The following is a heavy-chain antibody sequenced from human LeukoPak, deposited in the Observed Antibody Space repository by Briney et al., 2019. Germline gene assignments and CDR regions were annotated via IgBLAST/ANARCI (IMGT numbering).Heavy chain of an antibody. D-gene: IGHD6-19*01. V-gene: IGHV1-8*01. CDR3: ARVKISSGGSGWYLGNED. CDR1: GYTFTSYD. J-gene: IGHJ4*02. Sequence: ASVKVSCKASGYTFTSYDINWVRQAPGQGLEWMGWMNPNSGNTGYAQKFQGRVTMTRNTSISTAYMELSSLRSEDTAVHYCARVKISSGGSGWYLGNEDWGQGTLVTVSS. CDR2: MNPNSGNT.